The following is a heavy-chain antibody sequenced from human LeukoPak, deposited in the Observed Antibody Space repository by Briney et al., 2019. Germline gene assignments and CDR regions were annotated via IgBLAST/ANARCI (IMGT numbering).Heavy chain of an antibody. V-gene: IGHV3-43D*03. Sequence: GGSLRLSCAASGFTFDDYAMHWVRHAPGKGLEWVSLISWDGGSTYYADSVKGRFTISRDNSKNSLYLQMNSLRAEDTALYYCAKDMRGYSGSYNYDYWGQGTLVTVSS. CDR1: GFTFDDYA. J-gene: IGHJ4*02. D-gene: IGHD1-26*01. CDR3: AKDMRGYSGSYNYDY. CDR2: ISWDGGST.